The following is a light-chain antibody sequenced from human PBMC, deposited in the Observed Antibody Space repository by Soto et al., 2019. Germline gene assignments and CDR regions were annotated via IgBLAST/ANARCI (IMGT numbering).Light chain of an antibody. CDR1: SSDVGGYNY. Sequence: QSALTQAASVSGAPGQSITISCSGTSSDVGGYNYVSWYQYHPGKAPKLMIYDVTNRPSGVSNRFSGSKSGNTASLTISGLQAEDEADYYCSSYTTSNTVVFGGGTKLTVI. V-gene: IGLV2-14*03. CDR2: DVT. CDR3: SSYTTSNTVV. J-gene: IGLJ2*01.